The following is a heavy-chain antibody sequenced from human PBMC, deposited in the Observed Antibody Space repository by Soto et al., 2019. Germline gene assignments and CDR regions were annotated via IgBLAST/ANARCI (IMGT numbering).Heavy chain of an antibody. CDR3: ARRTVTTIYYSGMDV. CDR1: GGSISSYY. V-gene: IGHV4-59*01. Sequence: SETLSLTCTVSGGSISSYYWTWIRQPPGKGLEWIGYIYYSGSTYYNPSLKRRVTISVDTSKNQFSLRLNSVPAADTAVYYCARRTVTTIYYSGMDVWGQGTTVTVSS. D-gene: IGHD4-17*01. J-gene: IGHJ6*02. CDR2: IYYSGST.